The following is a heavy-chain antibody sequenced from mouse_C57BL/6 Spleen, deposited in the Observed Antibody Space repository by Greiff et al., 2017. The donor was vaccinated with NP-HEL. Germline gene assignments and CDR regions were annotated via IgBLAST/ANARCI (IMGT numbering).Heavy chain of an antibody. V-gene: IGHV1-22*01. CDR1: GYTFTDYN. D-gene: IGHD2-2*01. CDR2: INPNNGGT. CDR3: ASSYYGYVDFAY. J-gene: IGHJ3*01. Sequence: VQLQQSGPELVKPGASVKMSCKASGYTFTDYNMHWVKQSHGKSLEWIGYINPNNGGTSYNQKFKGKATLTVNKSSSTAYMELRSLTSQDSAVYYCASSYYGYVDFAYWGQGTLVTVSA.